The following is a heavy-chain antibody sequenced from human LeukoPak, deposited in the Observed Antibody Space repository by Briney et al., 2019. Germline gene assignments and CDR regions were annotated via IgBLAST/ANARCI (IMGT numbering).Heavy chain of an antibody. CDR1: GDSISTYY. V-gene: IGHV4-59*01. Sequence: SETLSLTCIVSGDSISTYYWNWIRQPPGKGLEWVGYTHYSGNTNYNPSLKNRVTISVDTSKNQFSLKLSSVTAADTAVYYCARDQDADSGIWFDPWGQGTLVTVSS. CDR3: ARDQDADSGIWFDP. CDR2: THYSGNT. J-gene: IGHJ5*02. D-gene: IGHD4-17*01.